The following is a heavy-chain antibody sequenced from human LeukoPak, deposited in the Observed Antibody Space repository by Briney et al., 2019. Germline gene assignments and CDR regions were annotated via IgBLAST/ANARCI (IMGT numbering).Heavy chain of an antibody. V-gene: IGHV1-8*01. CDR1: GYTFSSYD. Sequence: ASVKVSSTASGYTFSSYDINWVRHAAGQGPEWMGWMKPNSGNTAYAQNFQGRVIMTRNTSISTAYMELSSLRFEDTAVFYCAIRTSRGGSGSSYFDSWGQGTLVTVSS. CDR2: MKPNSGNT. CDR3: AIRTSRGGSGSSYFDS. J-gene: IGHJ4*02. D-gene: IGHD3-10*01.